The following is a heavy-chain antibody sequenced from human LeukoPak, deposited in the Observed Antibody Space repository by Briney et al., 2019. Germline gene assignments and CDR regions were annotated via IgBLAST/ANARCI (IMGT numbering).Heavy chain of an antibody. Sequence: GGSLRLSCAASGSTFSLYNMNWVRQAPGKGLEWVSSISSSSSYIYYADSVKGRFTISRDNSKNTLYLQMNSLRAGDTAVYYCARYWGAVAVHSYWGQGTLVTVSS. CDR1: GSTFSLYN. CDR3: ARYWGAVAVHSY. V-gene: IGHV3-21*01. CDR2: ISSSSSYI. D-gene: IGHD6-19*01. J-gene: IGHJ4*02.